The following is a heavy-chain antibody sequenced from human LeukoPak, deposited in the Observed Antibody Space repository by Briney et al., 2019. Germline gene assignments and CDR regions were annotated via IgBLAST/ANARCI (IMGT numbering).Heavy chain of an antibody. J-gene: IGHJ5*02. CDR3: ARGLRSNNWFDP. D-gene: IGHD1-26*01. Sequence: ASVKVSCKASGYTFTSYDINWVRQATGQGLEWMGWMNPNSGGTNYAQKFQGRVTMTRDTSISTAYMELSRLRSDDTAVYYCARGLRSNNWFDPWGQGTLVTVSS. V-gene: IGHV1-2*02. CDR2: MNPNSGGT. CDR1: GYTFTSYD.